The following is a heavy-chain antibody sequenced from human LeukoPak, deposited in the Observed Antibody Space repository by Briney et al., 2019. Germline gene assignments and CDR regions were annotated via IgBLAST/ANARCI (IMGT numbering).Heavy chain of an antibody. Sequence: GTSLRLSCAGSGFTFSGFAMHWVRQVPGKGLEWVAAISYHGRDKYYADAVSGRFTISRDNSKNTLYLQMNSLRAEDTAVYYCARDTRGARDNYFDYWGQGTLVTVSS. CDR3: ARDTRGARDNYFDY. V-gene: IGHV3-30*04. D-gene: IGHD3-16*01. CDR1: GFTFSGFA. J-gene: IGHJ4*02. CDR2: ISYHGRDK.